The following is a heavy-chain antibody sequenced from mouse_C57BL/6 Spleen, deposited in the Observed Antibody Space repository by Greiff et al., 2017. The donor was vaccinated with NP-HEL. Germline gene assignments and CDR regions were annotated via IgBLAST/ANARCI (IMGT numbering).Heavy chain of an antibody. CDR3: TGSSGYVAWFAY. CDR1: GYTFTSYW. Sequence: VQLQQSGTVLARPGASVKMSCKTSGYTFTSYWMHWVKQRPGQGLEWIGAIYPGNSDTSYNQKFKGKAKLTAVTSASTAYMELSSLTNEDSAVYYCTGSSGYVAWFAYWGQGTLVTVSA. V-gene: IGHV1-5*01. CDR2: IYPGNSDT. D-gene: IGHD3-2*02. J-gene: IGHJ3*01.